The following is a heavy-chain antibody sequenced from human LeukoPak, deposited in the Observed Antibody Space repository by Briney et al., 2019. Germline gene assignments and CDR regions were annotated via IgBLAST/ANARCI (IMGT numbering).Heavy chain of an antibody. CDR3: ARALGSPYYYYYMDV. CDR2: IYYSGST. D-gene: IGHD3-10*01. V-gene: IGHV4-30-4*08. Sequence: SETLSLTCTVSGGSISSGDYYWSWIRQPPGKGLEWIGYIYYSGSTYYNPSLKSRVTISVDTSKNQFSLKPSSVTAADTAVYYCARALGSPYYYYYMDVWGKGTTVTVSS. CDR1: GGSISSGDYY. J-gene: IGHJ6*03.